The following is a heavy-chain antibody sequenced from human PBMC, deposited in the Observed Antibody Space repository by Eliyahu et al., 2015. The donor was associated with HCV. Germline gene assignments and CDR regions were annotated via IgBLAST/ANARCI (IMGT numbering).Heavy chain of an antibody. CDR1: GFTFDDYA. D-gene: IGHD3-10*01. J-gene: IGHJ4*02. CDR2: ISWNSGSI. Sequence: EVQLVESGGGLVQPGRSLRLCCVASGFTFDDYAMHWVRQVTGKGLEWVSGISWNSGSIDYADSVKGRFTISRDNAKNSLYLQMNSLRAEDTALYYCAKGGYGSGSYYMFPYWGQGTLVTVSS. V-gene: IGHV3-9*01. CDR3: AKGGYGSGSYYMFPY.